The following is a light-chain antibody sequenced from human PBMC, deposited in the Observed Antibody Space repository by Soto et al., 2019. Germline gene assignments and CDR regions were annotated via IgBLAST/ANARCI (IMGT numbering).Light chain of an antibody. J-gene: IGKJ2*01. CDR3: PQYYGPPS. CDR1: QNILYTSNNKNY. CDR2: WAT. Sequence: DIVLTQSPDSLAVSLGERATINCKSSQNILYTSNNKNYLSWYQQRPGQPPKLLIFWATSREFGVPDRFSGSGSGTDFTLTINNLQPEDVAVYYCPQYYGPPSFGQGTKVEMK. V-gene: IGKV4-1*01.